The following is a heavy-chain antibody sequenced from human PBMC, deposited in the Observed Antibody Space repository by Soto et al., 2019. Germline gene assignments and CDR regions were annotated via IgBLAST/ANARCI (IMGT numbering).Heavy chain of an antibody. Sequence: ESLKISCKGSGYSFSSYWIGWVRQMPGKGLEWMGIIYPGDSDTRYSPSFQGQVTISADKSISTAYLQWSSLKASDTAMYYCARHIVSNYYYYYGMDVWGQGTTVTVSS. V-gene: IGHV5-51*01. J-gene: IGHJ6*02. D-gene: IGHD1-26*01. CDR1: GYSFSSYW. CDR2: IYPGDSDT. CDR3: ARHIVSNYYYYYGMDV.